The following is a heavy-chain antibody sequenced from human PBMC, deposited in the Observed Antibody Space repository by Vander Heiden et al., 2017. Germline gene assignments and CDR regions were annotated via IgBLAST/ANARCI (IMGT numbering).Heavy chain of an antibody. CDR2: ISYDGSNI. CDR1: GFTSSAFG. Sequence: QVQLVESGGGVVQSGRSLRLSCAASGFTSSAFGMHWVRQAPGKGLEWVAVISYDGSNIYYADSVKGRFAVSRDNSKNTLYLQMNSLKTEDTAVYYCAKDQAQTSVADYWGQGTLVTVSS. CDR3: AKDQAQTSVADY. J-gene: IGHJ4*02. D-gene: IGHD4-17*01. V-gene: IGHV3-30*18.